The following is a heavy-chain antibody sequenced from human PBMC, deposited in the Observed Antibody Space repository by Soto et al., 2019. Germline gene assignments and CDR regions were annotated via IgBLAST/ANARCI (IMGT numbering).Heavy chain of an antibody. CDR1: GGSISSSSYY. J-gene: IGHJ5*02. V-gene: IGHV4-39*01. CDR3: ARGITIFGVAPNWSDP. CDR2: IYYSGST. Sequence: SETLSLTCTVSGGSISSSSYYWGWIRQPPGKGLEWIGSIYYSGSTYYNPSLKSRVTISVDTSKNQFSLKLSSVTAADTAVYYCARGITIFGVAPNWSDPWGQGTLVTVSS. D-gene: IGHD3-3*01.